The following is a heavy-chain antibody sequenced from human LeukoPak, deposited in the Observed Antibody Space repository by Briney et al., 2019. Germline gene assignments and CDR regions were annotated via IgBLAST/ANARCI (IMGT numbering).Heavy chain of an antibody. J-gene: IGHJ4*02. V-gene: IGHV3-23*01. D-gene: IGHD1-26*01. Sequence: GGSLRLSCAASGFTFSSYGLSWVRQAPGKGLEWVSTVSGSGYNTYYADSVKGRFTISRDNSANTLYLQMNSLRAEDTALYYCAKHSGSYFIYYVDSWGQGTLVSVSS. CDR2: VSGSGYNT. CDR1: GFTFSSYG. CDR3: AKHSGSYFIYYVDS.